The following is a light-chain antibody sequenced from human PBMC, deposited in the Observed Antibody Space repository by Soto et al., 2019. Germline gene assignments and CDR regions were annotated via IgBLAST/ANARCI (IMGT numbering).Light chain of an antibody. V-gene: IGKV3D-15*01. Sequence: EIVMTQSPATLSVSPGERAALSCRASQSVSGNLAWYQQKPGQAPSLLIYGASNRATGIPARFSGSGSGTEFTLTISSLQSEDFAIYYCQQYNNWPPWTFGQGTKVEI. CDR1: QSVSGN. J-gene: IGKJ1*01. CDR2: GAS. CDR3: QQYNNWPPWT.